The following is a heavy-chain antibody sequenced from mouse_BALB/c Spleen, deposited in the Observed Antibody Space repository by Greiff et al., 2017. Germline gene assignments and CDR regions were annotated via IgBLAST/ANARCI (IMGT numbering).Heavy chain of an antibody. CDR1: GFTFSGYT. Sequence: EVQRVESGGGLVKPGGSLKLSCAASGFTFSGYTMSWVRQTPEKRLEWVATISSGGGNTYYPDSVKGRFTISRDNAKNNLYLQMSSLRSEDTALYYCARYDYRAMDYWGQGTSVTVSS. CDR2: ISSGGGNT. CDR3: ARYDYRAMDY. J-gene: IGHJ4*01. D-gene: IGHD2-4*01. V-gene: IGHV5-9*03.